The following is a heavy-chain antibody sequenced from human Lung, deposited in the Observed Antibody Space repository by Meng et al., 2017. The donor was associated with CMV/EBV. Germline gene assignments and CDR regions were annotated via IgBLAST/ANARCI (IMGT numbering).Heavy chain of an antibody. V-gene: IGHV3-15*01. J-gene: IGHJ4*02. CDR3: TTGRRFDY. Sequence: SCVASRFTFSTAWMSWVRQAPGKGLEWVGRIKSKTDGGTTDYAAPVKGRFTMSRDDLRNTLYLQMNSLKTDDTGVYYCTTGRRFDYLGQGTLVTVSS. CDR2: IKSKTDGGTT. CDR1: RFTFSTAW.